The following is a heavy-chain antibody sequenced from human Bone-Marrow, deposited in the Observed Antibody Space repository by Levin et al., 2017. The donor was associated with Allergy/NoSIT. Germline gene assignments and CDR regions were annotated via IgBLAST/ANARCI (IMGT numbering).Heavy chain of an antibody. CDR1: GFTFSSYA. J-gene: IGHJ5*02. V-gene: IGHV3-23*01. CDR3: AKGPGVVRGGSCYSGWCDWFDP. CDR2: ISGSGGST. Sequence: SGGSLRLSCAASGFTFSSYAMSWVRQAPGKGLEWVSAISGSGGSTYYADSVKGRFTISRDNSKNTLYLQMNSLRAEDTAVYYCAKGPGVVRGGSCYSGWCDWFDPWGQGTLVTVSS. D-gene: IGHD2-15*01.